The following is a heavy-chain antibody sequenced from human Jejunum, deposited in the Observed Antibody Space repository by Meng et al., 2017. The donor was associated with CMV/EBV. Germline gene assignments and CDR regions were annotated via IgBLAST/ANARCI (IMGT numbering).Heavy chain of an antibody. CDR2: ISFDEKNK. CDR3: ARSLNWYNFLDY. D-gene: IGHD1/OR15-1a*01. CDR1: GFSFSTYA. J-gene: IGHJ4*02. Sequence: SCAAAGFSFSTYAMHWVRQAPGKGLEWVPTISFDEKNKYYTDSVKGRFTISRDNSNNTLYLQMRSLRGEDTAVYFCARSLNWYNFLDYWGQGTLVTVSS. V-gene: IGHV3-30*04.